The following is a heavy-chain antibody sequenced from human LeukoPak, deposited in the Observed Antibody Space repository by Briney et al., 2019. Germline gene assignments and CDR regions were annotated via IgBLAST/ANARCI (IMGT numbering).Heavy chain of an antibody. J-gene: IGHJ5*01. CDR3: AKENGDLYEYCGFTSCPDDWFD. CDR2: ISGSGSPT. V-gene: IGHV3-23*01. CDR1: GFTFSSYA. Sequence: GGSLRLSCAASGFTFSSYAVSWVRQAPGKGLEWVSGISGSGSPTHYADSVKGRFAISRDNSKNTVYLQMNSLRAEDTAVYYCAKENGDLYEYCGFTSCPDDWFD. D-gene: IGHD2-2*01.